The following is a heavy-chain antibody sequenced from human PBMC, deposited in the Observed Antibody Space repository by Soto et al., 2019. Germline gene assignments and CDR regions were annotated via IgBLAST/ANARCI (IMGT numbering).Heavy chain of an antibody. CDR3: ARVYSSGRSLDY. V-gene: IGHV3-30-3*01. CDR2: ISYDGNNK. Sequence: VQLVESGGGVVQPGNSLRLSCAGSGFPFSAEAMHWVRQAPGKGLEWVAAISYDGNNKNDADSVNGRFTVSRDYSKNTLYLQISSLGPEDTAVYYCARVYSSGRSLDYWGQGGVVTVAS. CDR1: GFPFSAEA. J-gene: IGHJ4*02. D-gene: IGHD6-25*01.